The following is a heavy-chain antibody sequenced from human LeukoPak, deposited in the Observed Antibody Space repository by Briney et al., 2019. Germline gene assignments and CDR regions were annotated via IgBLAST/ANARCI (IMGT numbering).Heavy chain of an antibody. J-gene: IGHJ4*02. D-gene: IGHD4-17*01. CDR3: ASQVMTTVTQFDY. V-gene: IGHV4-39*01. Sequence: SETLSLTCTVSGGSISSSSYYWGWIRQPPGRGVVWIGSIYYRGSPYYTPPLKSRVTISVDTSKNQFSLKLSSVTAADTAVYYCASQVMTTVTQFDYWGQGTLVTVSS. CDR2: IYYRGSP. CDR1: GGSISSSSYY.